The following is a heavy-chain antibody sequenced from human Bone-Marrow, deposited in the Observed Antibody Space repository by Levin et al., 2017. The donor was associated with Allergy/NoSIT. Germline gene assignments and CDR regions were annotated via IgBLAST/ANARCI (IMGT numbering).Heavy chain of an antibody. CDR3: TRDPGDFWSGFPLDL. D-gene: IGHD3-3*01. V-gene: IGHV3-49*03. CDR2: IRSNAYGGTT. Sequence: GGSLRLSCTSSGFAFDDYAMSWFRQAPGKGLEWVGFIRSNAYGGTTEYAASVKGRFTISRDDSKSIAYLQMNSLKTEDTAVYFCTRDPGDFWSGFPLDLWGQGTLVTVSS. CDR1: GFAFDDYA. J-gene: IGHJ5*02.